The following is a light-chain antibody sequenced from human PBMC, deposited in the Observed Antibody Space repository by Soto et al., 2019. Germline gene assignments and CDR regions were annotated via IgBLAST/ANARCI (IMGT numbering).Light chain of an antibody. J-gene: IGKJ1*01. Sequence: EIAMTQSPATLSVSPGERATLSCRASQSVSSKLAWYQQKPGQAPRLLIYDASTRATGIPARFSGSGSGTEFTLTISSLQSEDFAVYYCRQFNNWPRTFGQETKVDIK. V-gene: IGKV3-15*01. CDR3: RQFNNWPRT. CDR1: QSVSSK. CDR2: DAS.